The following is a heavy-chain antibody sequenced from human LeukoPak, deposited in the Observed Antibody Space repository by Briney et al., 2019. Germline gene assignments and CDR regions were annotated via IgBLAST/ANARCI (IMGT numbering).Heavy chain of an antibody. CDR3: ARSSYYDFWSGAYYFDY. Sequence: ASETLSLTCTVSGGSISSYYWSWIRQPAGKGLEWIGRIYTSGSTNYNPSLKSRVTMSVDTSKNQFSLKPSSVTAADTAVYYCARSSYYDFWSGAYYFDYWGQGTLVTVSS. D-gene: IGHD3-3*01. V-gene: IGHV4-4*07. CDR2: IYTSGST. J-gene: IGHJ4*02. CDR1: GGSISSYY.